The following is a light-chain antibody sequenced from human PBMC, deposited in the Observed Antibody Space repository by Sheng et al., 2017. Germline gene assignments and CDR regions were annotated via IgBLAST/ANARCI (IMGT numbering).Light chain of an antibody. V-gene: IGKV3-15*01. CDR1: QSISSN. J-gene: IGKJ1*01. CDR3: QQYNNYSWT. CDR2: GAS. Sequence: EIVMTQSPATLSVSPGEGATLFCRASQSISSNLAWYQQKPGQAPRLLIFGASSRGTGIPARFSGSGSGTEFTLTISSLQPDDFATYYCQQYNNYSWTFGQGTEGGN.